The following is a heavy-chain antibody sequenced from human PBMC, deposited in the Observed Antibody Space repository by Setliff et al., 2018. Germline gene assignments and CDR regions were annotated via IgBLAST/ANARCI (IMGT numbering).Heavy chain of an antibody. V-gene: IGHV4-61*09. CDR1: DGSISSGSYY. D-gene: IGHD3-16*01. CDR2: IYTSGST. CDR3: ARQDGRGGFVSYYYYGMDV. J-gene: IGHJ6*02. Sequence: SETLSLTCTVSDGSISSGSYYWSWIRQPAGKGLEWIGHIYTSGSTNYNPSLKSRVTISVDTSKSQFSLKLSSVTAADTAVYYCARQDGRGGFVSYYYYGMDVWGQGTTVTVSS.